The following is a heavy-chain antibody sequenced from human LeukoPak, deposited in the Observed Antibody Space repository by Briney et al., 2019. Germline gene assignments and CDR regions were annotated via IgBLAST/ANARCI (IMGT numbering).Heavy chain of an antibody. CDR1: GYTFTGYY. CDR2: INPNSGGT. Sequence: ASVKVSCKASGYTFTGYYMHWVRQAPGQGLEWMGWINPNSGGTNYAQKFQGRVTMTRDTSISTAYMELSRLRSDDTAVYYCARDPEGYYYMDVWGKGTTVTVSS. CDR3: ARDPEGYYYMDV. J-gene: IGHJ6*03. V-gene: IGHV1-2*02.